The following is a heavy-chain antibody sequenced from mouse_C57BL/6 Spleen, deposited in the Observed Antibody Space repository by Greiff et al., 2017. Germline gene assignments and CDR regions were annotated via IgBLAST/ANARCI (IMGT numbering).Heavy chain of an antibody. J-gene: IGHJ3*01. D-gene: IGHD1-1*01. CDR3: TGCGDYYGSSVAWFSY. V-gene: IGHV1-15*01. CDR1: GYTFTDYE. CDR2: IGPETGGT. Sequence: VQLQQSGAELVRPGASVTLSCKASGYTFTDYEMHWVQQTPVHGLEWIGAIGPETGGTAYNQKFKGKAILTADKSSSTDYMELRSLTSEDSTVYYCTGCGDYYGSSVAWFSYWGQGILVTVSA.